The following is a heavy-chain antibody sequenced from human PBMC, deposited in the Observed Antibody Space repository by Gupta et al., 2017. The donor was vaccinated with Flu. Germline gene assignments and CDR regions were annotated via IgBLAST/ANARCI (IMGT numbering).Heavy chain of an antibody. CDR3: AKRDVGATTVFDY. CDR2: IYYSGST. V-gene: IGHV4-39*01. D-gene: IGHD1-26*01. Sequence: QLQLQESGPGLVKPSETLSLTCTVSGGSISSSSYYWGWIRQPPGKGLEWIGSIYYSGSTYYNPSLKSRVTISVDTSKNQFSLKLSSVTAADTAVYYCAKRDVGATTVFDYWGQGTLVTVSS. J-gene: IGHJ4*02. CDR1: GGSISSSSYY.